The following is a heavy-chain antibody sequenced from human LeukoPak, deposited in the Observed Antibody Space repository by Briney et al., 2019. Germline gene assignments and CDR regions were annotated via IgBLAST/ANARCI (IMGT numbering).Heavy chain of an antibody. D-gene: IGHD3-3*01. Sequence: PSETLSLTCAVYGGSFSGYYWSWIRQPPGKGLKWIGEINHSGSTNYNPSLKSRVTISVDTSKNQFSLKLSSVIAADTAVYYCASSDYDFWSGYYTGALSYYMDVWGKGTTVTVSS. CDR1: GGSFSGYY. CDR2: INHSGST. J-gene: IGHJ6*03. CDR3: ASSDYDFWSGYYTGALSYYMDV. V-gene: IGHV4-34*01.